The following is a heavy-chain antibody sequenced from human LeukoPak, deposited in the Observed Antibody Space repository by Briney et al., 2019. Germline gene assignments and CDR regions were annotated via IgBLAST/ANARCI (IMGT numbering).Heavy chain of an antibody. J-gene: IGHJ4*02. CDR1: GFTFSSYG. D-gene: IGHD3-22*01. V-gene: IGHV3-30*18. CDR2: MSYDGSNK. CDR3: AKMGGRYYDSSGYYFDY. Sequence: GRSLRLSCAASGFTFSSYGMHWVRQAPGKGLEWVAVMSYDGSNKYYVESVKGRFTISRDNPKNTLHLQMNSLRADDTAVYYCAKMGGRYYDSSGYYFDYWGQGTLVTVSS.